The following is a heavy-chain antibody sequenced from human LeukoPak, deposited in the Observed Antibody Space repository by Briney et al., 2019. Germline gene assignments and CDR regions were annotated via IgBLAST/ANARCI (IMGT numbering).Heavy chain of an antibody. CDR1: GGSISNNY. Sequence: SETLSLTCTVSGGSISNNYWSWIRQPAGKGLEWIGRIYSSGSTNYNPSLKSRVTMSVDTSKSQFSLKLSSVTAADTAVYYCARDLTTLTTFAYTWFDPWGQGTLVTVSS. CDR3: ARDLTTLTTFAYTWFDP. V-gene: IGHV4-4*07. CDR2: IYSSGST. D-gene: IGHD4-17*01. J-gene: IGHJ5*02.